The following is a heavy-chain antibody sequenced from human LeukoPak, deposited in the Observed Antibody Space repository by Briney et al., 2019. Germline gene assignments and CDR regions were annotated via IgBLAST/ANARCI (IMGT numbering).Heavy chain of an antibody. J-gene: IGHJ6*02. CDR1: GFTFSSYS. D-gene: IGHD6-13*01. Sequence: GGSLRLSCAASGFTFSSYSMNWVRQAPGKGLEWVSSISSSSSYIYYADSVKGRFTISRDNAKNSLYLQMNSLRAEDTAVYYCARDFPPYSSSWYLTGFYYYYYGMDVWGQGTTVTVSS. CDR2: ISSSSSYI. CDR3: ARDFPPYSSSWYLTGFYYYYYGMDV. V-gene: IGHV3-21*01.